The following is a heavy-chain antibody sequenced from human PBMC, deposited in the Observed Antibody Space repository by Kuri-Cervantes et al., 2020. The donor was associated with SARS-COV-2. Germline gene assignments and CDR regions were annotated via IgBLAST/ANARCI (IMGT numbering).Heavy chain of an antibody. Sequence: SLTLLCAASGVTFSGYWMGWVRQAPGKGLEWVANIKQDGSEKYYVDSVKGRFTISRDNAKNSLYLQMNSLRAEDTAVYYCARAVGVTIFGVVTAGMDVWSQGTTVTVSS. D-gene: IGHD3-3*01. CDR2: IKQDGSEK. CDR1: GVTFSGYW. J-gene: IGHJ6*02. V-gene: IGHV3-7*01. CDR3: ARAVGVTIFGVVTAGMDV.